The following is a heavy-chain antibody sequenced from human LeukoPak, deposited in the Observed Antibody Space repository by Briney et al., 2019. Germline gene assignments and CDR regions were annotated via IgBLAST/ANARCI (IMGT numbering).Heavy chain of an antibody. CDR3: ARVGKPSHDSSHFDY. V-gene: IGHV1-69*06. CDR2: IIPIFGTA. CDR1: GGTFSSYA. J-gene: IGHJ4*02. Sequence: GASVKVSCKASGGTFSSYAISWVRQAPGQGLEWMGGIIPIFGTANYAQKFQDRVTITADKSTSTAYMELSSLRSEDTAVYYCARVGKPSHDSSHFDYWGQGTLVTVSS. D-gene: IGHD3-22*01.